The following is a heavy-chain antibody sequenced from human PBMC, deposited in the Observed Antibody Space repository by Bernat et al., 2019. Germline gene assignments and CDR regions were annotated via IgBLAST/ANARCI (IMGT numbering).Heavy chain of an antibody. CDR3: AKGNEYQGLTNFDC. Sequence: EVQLLESGGGLVQPGGSLRLSCAASGFTFSSFAMSWVRQAPGKGLEWVSVISGTGGATYSTSSVKGRFTISRDNSRNTLYMQMNSLRAEDTALYYCAKGNEYQGLTNFDCWGQGTLVTV. CDR2: ISGTGGAT. V-gene: IGHV3-23*01. J-gene: IGHJ4*02. D-gene: IGHD2-2*01. CDR1: GFTFSSFA.